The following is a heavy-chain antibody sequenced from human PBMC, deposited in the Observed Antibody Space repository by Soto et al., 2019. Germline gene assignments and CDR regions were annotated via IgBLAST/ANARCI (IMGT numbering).Heavy chain of an antibody. Sequence: GGSLRLSCAASGWKFSSYGMHWVRQAPGKGLEWVAVIWYDGSNKYYADSVKGRFTISRDNSKNTLYLQMNSLRAEDTAVYYCARGGAVAATWGPKYPPFDYWGQGTLVTVSS. J-gene: IGHJ4*02. D-gene: IGHD2-15*01. V-gene: IGHV3-33*01. CDR1: GWKFSSYG. CDR2: IWYDGSNK. CDR3: ARGGAVAATWGPKYPPFDY.